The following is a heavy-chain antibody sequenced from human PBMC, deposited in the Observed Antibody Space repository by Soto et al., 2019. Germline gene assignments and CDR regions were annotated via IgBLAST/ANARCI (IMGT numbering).Heavy chain of an antibody. Sequence: QVQLVQSGAEVKKPGSSVKVSCKASGGTFSSYAISWVRQAPGQGLEWMGGIIPIFGTADYAQTFQGRVTITADESTRTAYMELISLRSEDTAVYYCASHTGSSPEGRYYYGMDVWGQGTTVTVSS. CDR3: ASHTGSSPEGRYYYGMDV. D-gene: IGHD1-26*01. CDR1: GGTFSSYA. J-gene: IGHJ6*02. V-gene: IGHV1-69*12. CDR2: IIPIFGTA.